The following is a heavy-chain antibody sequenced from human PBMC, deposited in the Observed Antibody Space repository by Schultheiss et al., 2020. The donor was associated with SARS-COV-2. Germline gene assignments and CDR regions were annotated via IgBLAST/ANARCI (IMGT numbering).Heavy chain of an antibody. CDR3: ATDDQTVTLRYLEY. V-gene: IGHV1-69*10. Sequence: SVKVSCKASGYTFTGYYMHWVRQAPGQGLEWMGAIIPVFDMVEYSQKFQGRVTITADKSTGTAYMEVSSLRSEDTAVYYCATDDQTVTLRYLEYWGQGTLVTVSS. CDR2: IIPVFDMV. J-gene: IGHJ4*02. CDR1: GYTFTGYY. D-gene: IGHD4-17*01.